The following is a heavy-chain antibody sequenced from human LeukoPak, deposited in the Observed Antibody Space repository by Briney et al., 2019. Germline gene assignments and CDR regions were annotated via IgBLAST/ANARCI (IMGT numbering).Heavy chain of an antibody. V-gene: IGHV1-18*01. D-gene: IGHD6-6*01. CDR2: ISAYNGNT. CDR3: ARDLIAARPGWFDP. J-gene: IGHJ5*02. Sequence: ASVKVSCKASGYTFTTYGINWVRQAPGQGLEWMGWISAYNGNTNYAQNLQGRVTLTTDTSASTAYMELRSLRSDDAAVYYCARDLIAARPGWFDPWGQGTLVIVSS. CDR1: GYTFTTYG.